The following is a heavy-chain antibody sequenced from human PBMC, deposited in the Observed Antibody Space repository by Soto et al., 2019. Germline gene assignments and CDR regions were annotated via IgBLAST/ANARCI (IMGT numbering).Heavy chain of an antibody. CDR3: SGAGTAGTPGTRMIGGH. Sequence: QVQLVESGGGVVQPGRSLRLSCAASGFTFSSYGMHWVRQAPGKGLEWVAVIWYDGSNKYYADSVKGRFTISRDNSKNPLYLQMSRLRAEETDVYYGSGAGTAGTPGTRMIGGHWGQGTLVTVSS. CDR2: IWYDGSNK. CDR1: GFTFSSYG. V-gene: IGHV3-33*01. D-gene: IGHD1-1*01. J-gene: IGHJ4*02.